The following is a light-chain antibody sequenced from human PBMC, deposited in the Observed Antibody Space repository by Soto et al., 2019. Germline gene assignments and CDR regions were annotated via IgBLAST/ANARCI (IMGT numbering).Light chain of an antibody. V-gene: IGKV1-5*03. CDR2: KAS. J-gene: IGKJ1*01. CDR3: QHYNSYSEA. Sequence: DIQMTQSPSSLSASVGDRVTITCRASQGIANYLAWYQHKPGKAPKLLIYKASTLKSGVPSRFSGSGSGTEFTLTISSLQPDDFATYYCQHYNSYSEAFGQGTKVDIK. CDR1: QGIANY.